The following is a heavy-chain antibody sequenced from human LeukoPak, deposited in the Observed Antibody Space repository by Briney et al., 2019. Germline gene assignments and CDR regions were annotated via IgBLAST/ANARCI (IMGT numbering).Heavy chain of an antibody. CDR2: ISYDGRNT. V-gene: IGHV3-30*18. Sequence: GGSLRLSCAASGFTFSSYGMHWVRQAPGKGLEWVAVISYDGRNTDYADSVKGRFTISRDNSKNTLYLQMDSLRVDDTAVYNCAKDRGAGAGRSLDYWGQGTQVTVSS. CDR3: AKDRGAGAGRSLDY. J-gene: IGHJ4*02. CDR1: GFTFSSYG. D-gene: IGHD6-19*01.